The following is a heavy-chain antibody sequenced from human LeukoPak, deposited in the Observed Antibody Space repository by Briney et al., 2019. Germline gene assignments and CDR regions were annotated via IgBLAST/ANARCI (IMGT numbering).Heavy chain of an antibody. D-gene: IGHD3-10*01. V-gene: IGHV3-30*03. CDR3: ATPGFGY. Sequence: PGGSLRLSCAASGFTFSSYGMHWVRQAPGKGLEWVAVISYDGSNKYYADSVKGRFTISRDNSKNTLYLQMSSLRAEDTAVYYCATPGFGYWGQGTLVTVSS. CDR1: GFTFSSYG. CDR2: ISYDGSNK. J-gene: IGHJ4*02.